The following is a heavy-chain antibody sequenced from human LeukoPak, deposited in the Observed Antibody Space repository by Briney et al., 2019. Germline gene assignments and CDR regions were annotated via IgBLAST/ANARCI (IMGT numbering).Heavy chain of an antibody. CDR3: ASRSGSYYNDY. CDR1: GGSFSGHY. D-gene: IGHD3-10*01. V-gene: IGHV4-34*01. J-gene: IGHJ4*02. CDR2: INHSGST. Sequence: SETLSLTCAVYGGSFSGHYWSWIRQPPGKGLEWIGEINHSGSTNYNPSLKSRVTISVDTSKNQFSLRLSSVTAADTAVYYCASRSGSYYNDYWGQGTLVTVSS.